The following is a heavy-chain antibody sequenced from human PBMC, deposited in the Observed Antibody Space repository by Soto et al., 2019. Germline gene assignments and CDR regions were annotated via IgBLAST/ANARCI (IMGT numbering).Heavy chain of an antibody. J-gene: IGHJ4*02. V-gene: IGHV4-31*03. CDR2: IYHTGST. CDR3: ARDRFSGNKWPKFDY. D-gene: IGHD6-25*01. Sequence: PSETLSLTCTVYRGTVSSDGYYWSWIRHRLGKGLERLGNIYHTGSTYYTPTLMSRVVISLDTSNNQWSLTLTSVTDADTAVYYCARDRFSGNKWPKFDYWGRGSLVTVSS. CDR1: RGTVSSDGYY.